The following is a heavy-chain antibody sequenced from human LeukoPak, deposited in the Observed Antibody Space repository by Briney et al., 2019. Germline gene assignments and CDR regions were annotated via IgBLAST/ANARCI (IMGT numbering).Heavy chain of an antibody. Sequence: ASVKVSCKASGYTFTNYYLHWVRQAPGHGLEWMAIINPSDGGTYYEQKLQGRVTVTRDTSTSTVYMELSSLRSEDTAVYYCARDTRTMTAVTRGQHFYYGLDVWGQGTTVTVSS. V-gene: IGHV1-46*01. CDR3: ARDTRTMTAVTRGQHFYYGLDV. J-gene: IGHJ6*02. CDR1: GYTFTNYY. CDR2: INPSDGGT. D-gene: IGHD4-17*01.